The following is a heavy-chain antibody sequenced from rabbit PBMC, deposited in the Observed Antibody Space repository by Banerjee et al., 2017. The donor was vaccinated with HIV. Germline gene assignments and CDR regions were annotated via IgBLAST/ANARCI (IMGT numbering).Heavy chain of an antibody. J-gene: IGHJ3*01. V-gene: IGHV1S45*01. CDR1: GFSFSDKYV. CDR3: ARGHAGSSWGLDL. D-gene: IGHD4-2*01. CDR2: IGIGSGVT. Sequence: QEQLEESGGGLVKPGRSLTLTCTASGFSFSDKYVMCWVRQAPGKGLEWIGCIGIGSGVTWYADWVNGRFTISKASSTTVTLKLNSLTAADTATYFCARGHAGSSWGLDLWGPGTLVTVS.